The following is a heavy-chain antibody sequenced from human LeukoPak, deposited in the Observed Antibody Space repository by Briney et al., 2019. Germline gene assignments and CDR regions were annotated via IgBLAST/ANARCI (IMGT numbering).Heavy chain of an antibody. J-gene: IGHJ4*02. CDR1: GGTFSSYA. CDR3: ARVMVSLVRGDYFYFDY. D-gene: IGHD3-10*01. CDR2: INPNSGGT. Sequence: ASVKVSCKASGGTFSSYAISWVRQAPGQGLEWMGRINPNSGGTNVAQEFQGRVTMTRDTSISTAYMELSGLRSDDTAMYYCARVMVSLVRGDYFYFDYWAQGTLVTVSS. V-gene: IGHV1-2*06.